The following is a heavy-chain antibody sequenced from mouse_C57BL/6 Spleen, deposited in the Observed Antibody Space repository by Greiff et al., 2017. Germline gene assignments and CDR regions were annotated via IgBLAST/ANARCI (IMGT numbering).Heavy chain of an antibody. Sequence: EVKLMESGGDLVKPGGSLKLSCAASGFTFSSYGMSWVRQTPDKRLEWVATISSGGSYTYYPDSVKGRFTISRDNAKNTLYLQMSSLKSEDTAMYYCARPIYDYDGAFAYWGQGTLVTVSA. D-gene: IGHD2-4*01. CDR2: ISSGGSYT. CDR1: GFTFSSYG. J-gene: IGHJ3*01. V-gene: IGHV5-6*01. CDR3: ARPIYDYDGAFAY.